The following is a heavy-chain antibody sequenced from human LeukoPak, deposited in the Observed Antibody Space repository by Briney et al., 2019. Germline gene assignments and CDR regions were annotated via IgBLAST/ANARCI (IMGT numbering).Heavy chain of an antibody. Sequence: GGSLRLSCAASGFTFSSYWMHWVRQAPGKRLVWVSRINSDGSSTSYADSVKGRFTISRDNAKNTLYLQMNSLRAEDTAVYYCAREGVYVPEEAFDIWGQGTMVTVSS. CDR2: INSDGSST. CDR3: AREGVYVPEEAFDI. J-gene: IGHJ3*02. V-gene: IGHV3-74*01. CDR1: GFTFSSYW. D-gene: IGHD5/OR15-5a*01.